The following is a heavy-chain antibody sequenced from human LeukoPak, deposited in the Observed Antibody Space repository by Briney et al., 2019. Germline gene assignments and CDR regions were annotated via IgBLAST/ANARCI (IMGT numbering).Heavy chain of an antibody. V-gene: IGHV3-21*01. J-gene: IGHJ4*02. CDR2: ISSSSSYI. CDR1: GFTFSSYT. D-gene: IGHD6-19*01. Sequence: PGGSLRLSCAASGFTFSSYTMNWVRQAPGKGLEWVSSISSSSSYIYYADSVEGRFTISRDNAKNSVYLQMNSLRAEDTAVYYCARYSSGWCLGYWGQGTLVTVSS. CDR3: ARYSSGWCLGY.